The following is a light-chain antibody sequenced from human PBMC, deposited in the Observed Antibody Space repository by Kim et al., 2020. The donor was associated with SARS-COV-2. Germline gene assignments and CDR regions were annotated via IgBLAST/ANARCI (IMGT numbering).Light chain of an antibody. CDR3: QQYNDWPPT. Sequence: EILMTQSPATLSVSPGERATLSCRASQTISYNLAWYQQKAGQAPGHLIYATSTRATGVPARFSGSGSGTEFTLTISSLQSEDFAVYYCQQYNDWPPTFGQGTKVDIK. CDR1: QTISYN. V-gene: IGKV3-15*01. J-gene: IGKJ1*01. CDR2: ATS.